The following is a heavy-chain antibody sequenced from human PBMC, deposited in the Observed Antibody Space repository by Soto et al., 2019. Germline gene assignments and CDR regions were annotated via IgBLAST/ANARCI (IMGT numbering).Heavy chain of an antibody. Sequence: PGGSLRLSGAASGFTVSNAWMSWVCQAPGKGLDWVGRSKIKTDGGTTDYAAPVKGRFTISRDDSKNTLYLQMNSLKTEDTAVYYCTTDNISGYYRRDYYYGMDVWGQGTTVTVSS. V-gene: IGHV3-15*01. J-gene: IGHJ6*02. D-gene: IGHD3-22*01. CDR1: GFTVSNAW. CDR3: TTDNISGYYRRDYYYGMDV. CDR2: SKIKTDGGTT.